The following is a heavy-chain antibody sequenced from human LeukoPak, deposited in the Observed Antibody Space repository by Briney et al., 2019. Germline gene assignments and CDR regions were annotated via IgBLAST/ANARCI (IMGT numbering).Heavy chain of an antibody. CDR3: AREPSYGMDV. V-gene: IGHV1-2*06. J-gene: IGHJ6*02. Sequence: ASVNVSFKASGYTFTGYYMHWVRQAPGQGLEWMGRINPNSGGTNYAQKFQGRVTMTRDTSISTAYMELSRLRSDDTAVYYCAREPSYGMDVWGQGTTVTVSS. CDR1: GYTFTGYY. CDR2: INPNSGGT.